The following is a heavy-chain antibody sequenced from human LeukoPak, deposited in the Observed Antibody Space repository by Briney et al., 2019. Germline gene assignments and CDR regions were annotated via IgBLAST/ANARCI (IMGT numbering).Heavy chain of an antibody. CDR1: GFTFSSYA. V-gene: IGHV3-23*01. D-gene: IGHD2-15*01. CDR3: AKDGDIVVVVAATAVDY. CDR2: ISGSGGST. Sequence: GGSLRLSCAASGFTFSSYAMSWVRQAPGKGLEWVSAISGSGGSTYYADSVKGRFTISRDNSKNTLYLQVNSLRAEDTAVYYCAKDGDIVVVVAATAVDYWGQGTLVTVSS. J-gene: IGHJ4*02.